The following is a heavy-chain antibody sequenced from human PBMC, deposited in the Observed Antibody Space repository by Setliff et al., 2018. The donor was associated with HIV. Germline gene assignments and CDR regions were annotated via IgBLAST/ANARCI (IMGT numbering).Heavy chain of an antibody. CDR1: GGSISSSSYY. Sequence: LSLTCTVSGGSISSSSYYWGWIRQPPGKGLEWIGSIYYSGSTYYNPSLKSRVTISVDTSKNQFSLKLSSVTAADTAVYYCARLRREEQWLVRGWFDPWGQGTLVTVPQ. V-gene: IGHV4-39*01. CDR2: IYYSGST. CDR3: ARLRREEQWLVRGWFDP. J-gene: IGHJ5*02. D-gene: IGHD6-19*01.